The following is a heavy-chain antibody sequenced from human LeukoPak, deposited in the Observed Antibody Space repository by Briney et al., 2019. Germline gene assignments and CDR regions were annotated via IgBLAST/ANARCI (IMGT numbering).Heavy chain of an antibody. CDR1: GFTFSSYS. J-gene: IGHJ4*02. D-gene: IGHD3-16*01. CDR3: TLAQLKGEYYFDY. Sequence: PGGSLRLSCAASGFTFSSYSMSWVRQAPGKGLEYVSAISSNGGSTYYADSVKGRFTISRDNSKNTLYLQMSSLRAEDTAVYYCTLAQLKGEYYFDYWGQGTLVTVSS. CDR2: ISSNGGST. V-gene: IGHV3-64D*06.